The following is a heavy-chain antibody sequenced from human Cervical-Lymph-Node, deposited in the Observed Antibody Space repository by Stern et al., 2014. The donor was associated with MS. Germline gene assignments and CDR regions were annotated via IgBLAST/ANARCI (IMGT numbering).Heavy chain of an antibody. CDR2: IIPGLGST. Sequence: QVQLVQSGDEVKKPGSSVKVSCKASRDTFSHYALSWVRQAPEEGLEWMGGIIPGLGSTSYAQKVQGRITISADTSTNTVYMELSSLRSEDTAVYFCARDQGDYGSGSDYSWFDPWGQGTLVTVSS. D-gene: IGHD3-10*01. V-gene: IGHV1-69*06. CDR3: ARDQGDYGSGSDYSWFDP. J-gene: IGHJ5*02. CDR1: RDTFSHYA.